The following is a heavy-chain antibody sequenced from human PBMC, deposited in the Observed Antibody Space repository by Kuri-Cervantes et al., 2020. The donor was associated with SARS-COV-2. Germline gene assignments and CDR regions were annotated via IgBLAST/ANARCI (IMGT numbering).Heavy chain of an antibody. CDR1: GSSFTSYW. Sequence: GGSLRPSCKGSGSSFTSYWIGWVRQMHGKGLEWMGIIYPGDADTIYSTFFQGQVTISADKSIRTAYLQWSSLKASDTAMYYCARQKFHYYDSSGYQGATDYWGQGTLVTVSS. V-gene: IGHV5-51*01. CDR3: ARQKFHYYDSSGYQGATDY. J-gene: IGHJ4*02. CDR2: IYPGDADT. D-gene: IGHD3-22*01.